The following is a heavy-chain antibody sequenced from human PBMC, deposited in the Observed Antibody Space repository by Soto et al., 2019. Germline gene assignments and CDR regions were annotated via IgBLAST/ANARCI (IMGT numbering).Heavy chain of an antibody. Sequence: SETLSLTRPVSGGSISSGAYYWSWIRQHPGKGLEWIGYIYYSGSTYYNPSLKSRVTISADTSKNQFSLALTSVTAADTAMYYCARGSTTEKVDSWGQGILVTVSS. CDR3: ARGSTTEKVDS. CDR2: IYYSGST. V-gene: IGHV4-30-4*08. CDR1: GGSISSGAYY. J-gene: IGHJ4*02.